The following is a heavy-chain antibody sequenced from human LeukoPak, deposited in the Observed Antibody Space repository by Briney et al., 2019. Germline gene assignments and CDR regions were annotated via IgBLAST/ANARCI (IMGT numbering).Heavy chain of an antibody. J-gene: IGHJ3*02. CDR2: ISSSGSTI. Sequence: GGSLRLSCAASGFTFSDYYMSWIRQAPGKGLEWVSYISSSGSTIYYADSVKGRFTISRDNAKNSLYLQMNSLRAEDTAVYYCARVTYTIQLWSGDAFDIWGQGTMVTVSS. V-gene: IGHV3-11*01. D-gene: IGHD5-18*01. CDR3: ARVTYTIQLWSGDAFDI. CDR1: GFTFSDYY.